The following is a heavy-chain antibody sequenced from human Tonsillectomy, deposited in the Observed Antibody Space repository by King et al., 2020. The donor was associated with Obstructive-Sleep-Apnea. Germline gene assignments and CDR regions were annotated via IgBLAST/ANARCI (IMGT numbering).Heavy chain of an antibody. D-gene: IGHD6-19*01. CDR3: ASSRGWGYYYGMDV. V-gene: IGHV3-21*01. CDR2: ISSISSYI. CDR1: GFTFSSYS. Sequence: VQLVESGGGLVKPGGSLRLSCAASGFTFSSYSMNWVRQAPGKGLEWVSSISSISSYISYADSVKGRFTISRDNAKNSLYLQMNSLRAEDTAVYYCASSRGWGYYYGMDVWGQGTTVTVSS. J-gene: IGHJ6*02.